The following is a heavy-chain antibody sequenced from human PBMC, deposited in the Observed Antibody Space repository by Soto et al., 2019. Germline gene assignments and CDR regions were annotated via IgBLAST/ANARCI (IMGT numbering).Heavy chain of an antibody. V-gene: IGHV6-1*01. CDR2: TYYRSKWYN. CDR1: GGQVCSNRSS. Sequence: QTDSRTEESPGGQVCSNRSSWYCKRQSPSRGLEWLGRTYYRSKWYNDYAVSVKSRITINPDTSKNQFSLQLNSVTPEDTAVYYCAREAGSIAVEDAFDIWGQGTMVTVSS. CDR3: AREAGSIAVEDAFDI. D-gene: IGHD6-19*01. J-gene: IGHJ3*02.